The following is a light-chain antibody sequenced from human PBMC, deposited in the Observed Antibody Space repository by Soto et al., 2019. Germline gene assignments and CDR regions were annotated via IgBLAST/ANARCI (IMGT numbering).Light chain of an antibody. V-gene: IGKV3-15*01. CDR2: GAS. Sequence: EVVMTQSPAALSVSPGERATLSCKASQSVSTNLAWYQRRPGQAPRLLFYGASTRATDIPARFSGRGSGTEFTLTISSLQSEDIAVYYFQQYNDGISFGQGTRLEI. J-gene: IGKJ5*01. CDR1: QSVSTN. CDR3: QQYNDGIS.